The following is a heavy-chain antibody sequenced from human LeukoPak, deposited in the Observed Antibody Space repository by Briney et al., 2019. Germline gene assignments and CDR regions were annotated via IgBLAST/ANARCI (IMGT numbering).Heavy chain of an antibody. CDR1: GFTFSPYT. J-gene: IGHJ6*02. V-gene: IGHV3-21*01. CDR2: ISKGGTYI. CDR3: AREEDSTTIRSSYGMDV. Sequence: GGSLRLSCAGSGFTFSPYTMNWVRQAPGKGLEWVSCISKGGTYIYYADSVRGQFTISRDNAKNSLYLQMNSLRAEDTAVYYCAREEDSTTIRSSYGMDVWGQGTTVTVSS. D-gene: IGHD2/OR15-2a*01.